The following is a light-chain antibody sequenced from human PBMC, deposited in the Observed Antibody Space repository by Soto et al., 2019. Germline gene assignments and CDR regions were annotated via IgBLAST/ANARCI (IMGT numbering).Light chain of an antibody. CDR2: DAT. CDR1: QRVSNNF. Sequence: VLLTQFPGTLSLSPGETATLSCGASQRVSNNFLGWYQQKPGLPPRLLIYDATSRANGIPERFSGRGSGTHFTLTISGLEPEDFAVYFCQQYGSTPWTLGRGTKVDIK. V-gene: IGKV3D-20*01. CDR3: QQYGSTPWT. J-gene: IGKJ1*01.